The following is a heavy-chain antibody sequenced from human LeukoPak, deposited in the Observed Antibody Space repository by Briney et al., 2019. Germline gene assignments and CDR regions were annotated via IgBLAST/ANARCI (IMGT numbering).Heavy chain of an antibody. CDR2: IIPIFGTA. CDR3: ARRLGGYEYYFDY. D-gene: IGHD5-12*01. J-gene: IGHJ4*02. V-gene: IGHV1-69*13. Sequence: GASVKVSCKASGGTFSSYAISWVRQAPGQGLEWMGGIIPIFGTANYVQKFQGRVTITADESTSTAYMELSSLRSEDTAVYYCARRLGGYEYYFDYWGQGTLVTVSS. CDR1: GGTFSSYA.